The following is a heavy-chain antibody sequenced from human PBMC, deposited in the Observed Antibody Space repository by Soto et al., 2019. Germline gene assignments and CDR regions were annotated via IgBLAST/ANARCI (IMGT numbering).Heavy chain of an antibody. Sequence: QVQLQESGPGLVKPSQTLSLSCSVSGVSVSTSVHYCHWVRQHPGKALEWIGYIDSSGTTSSNPSLNSLLVMSVQPSTQQISLSLSSVTAADKARYFYASGMFMDVCGRGTPGTGSS. J-gene: IGHJ6*03. CDR2: IDSSGTT. D-gene: IGHD3-10*01. V-gene: IGHV4-31*01. CDR1: GVSVSTSVHY. CDR3: ASGMFMDV.